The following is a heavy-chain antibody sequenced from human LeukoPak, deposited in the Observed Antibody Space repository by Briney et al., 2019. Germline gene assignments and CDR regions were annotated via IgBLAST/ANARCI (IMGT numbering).Heavy chain of an antibody. CDR3: ARDLRKGPPPPTEYGDYGFDP. CDR1: GFTFSSYA. Sequence: GGSLRLSCAASGFTFSSYAMHWVRQAPGKGLEWVAVISYDGSNKYYADSVKGRFTISRDNSKNTLYLQMNSLRAEDTAVYYCARDLRKGPPPPTEYGDYGFDPWGQGTLVIVSS. CDR2: ISYDGSNK. V-gene: IGHV3-30-3*01. J-gene: IGHJ5*02. D-gene: IGHD4-17*01.